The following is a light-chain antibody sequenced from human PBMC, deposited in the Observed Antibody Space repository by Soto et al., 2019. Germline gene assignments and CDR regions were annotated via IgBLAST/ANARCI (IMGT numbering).Light chain of an antibody. J-gene: IGKJ3*01. CDR2: GAS. CDR1: QSVSSSY. CDR3: QQYGHSPPFT. V-gene: IGKV3-20*01. Sequence: EVVMSQSPATLSVSPGERATLSCRASQSVSSSYLAWYQQKPGQAPRLLIYGASSRATAIPDRFSASGSGTDFTLTISRLEPEDFAVYYCQQYGHSPPFTFGPGTKVDIK.